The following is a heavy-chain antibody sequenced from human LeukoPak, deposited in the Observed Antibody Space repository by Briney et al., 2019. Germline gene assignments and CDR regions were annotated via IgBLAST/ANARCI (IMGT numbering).Heavy chain of an antibody. CDR3: AKSVAGPPYYYYYYMDV. CDR2: IRYDGSNK. Sequence: GGSLRLSCAASGFTFSSYGMHWVRQAPGKGLEWVAFIRYDGSNKYYADPVKGRFTISRDNSKNTLYLQMNSLRAEDTAVYYCAKSVAGPPYYYYYYMDVWGKGTTVTVSS. CDR1: GFTFSSYG. J-gene: IGHJ6*03. D-gene: IGHD6-19*01. V-gene: IGHV3-30*02.